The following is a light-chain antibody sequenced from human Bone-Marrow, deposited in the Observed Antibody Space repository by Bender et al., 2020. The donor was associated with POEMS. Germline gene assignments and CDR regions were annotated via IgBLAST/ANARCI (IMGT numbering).Light chain of an antibody. V-gene: IGLV2-14*03. Sequence: QSALTQPPSASGSPGQSVTISCTGTSSDVGAYNHVSWYQQHPGKAPKLIIYDVTTRPSGVSNRFSGSKSGNTASLTISGLQPEDEADYYCCSYAPGNTYVFGTGTTVSVL. CDR1: SSDVGAYNH. CDR2: DVT. CDR3: CSYAPGNTYV. J-gene: IGLJ1*01.